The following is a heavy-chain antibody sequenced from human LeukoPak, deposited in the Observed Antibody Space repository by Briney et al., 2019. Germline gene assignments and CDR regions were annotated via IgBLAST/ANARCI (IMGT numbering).Heavy chain of an antibody. J-gene: IGHJ4*02. CDR1: GGSISSGGYY. D-gene: IGHD3-10*01. CDR2: IYYSGST. V-gene: IGHV4-31*03. CDR3: MGSGSYYNDPSDY. Sequence: SETLSLTCTVSGGSISSGGYYWSWIRQHPGKGLEWIGYIYYSGSTYYNPSLKSRVTISVDTSKNQFSLKLSSVTAADTAVYYCMGSGSYYNDPSDYWGQGTLVTVSS.